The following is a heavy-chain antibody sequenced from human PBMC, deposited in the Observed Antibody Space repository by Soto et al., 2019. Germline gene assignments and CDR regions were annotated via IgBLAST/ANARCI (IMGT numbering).Heavy chain of an antibody. CDR3: ARDRQPEERVFWSGYFGGNYYYGMDV. Sequence: QVQLVESGGGVVQPGRSLRLSCAASGFTFSNYGIHWVRQAPGRGLEWVAVIWNDGSKKYYADSVKGRFIISRDNSKNTLFLQMNSLRAEDTAVYFCARDRQPEERVFWSGYFGGNYYYGMDVWGQGTTVTVSS. J-gene: IGHJ6*02. D-gene: IGHD3-3*01. V-gene: IGHV3-33*01. CDR2: IWNDGSKK. CDR1: GFTFSNYG.